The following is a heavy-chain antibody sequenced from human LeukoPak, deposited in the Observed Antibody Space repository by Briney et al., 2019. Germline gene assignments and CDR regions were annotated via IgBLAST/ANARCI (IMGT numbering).Heavy chain of an antibody. CDR3: AREGRAYYYGSGSYVWFDP. V-gene: IGHV3-7*05. Sequence: SWVRQAPGKGLEWVANIKQDGSEKYYVDSVKGRFTISRDNAKDSLYLQMNSLRAEDTAVYYCAREGRAYYYGSGSYVWFDPWGQGTLVTVSS. CDR2: IKQDGSEK. D-gene: IGHD3-10*01. J-gene: IGHJ5*02.